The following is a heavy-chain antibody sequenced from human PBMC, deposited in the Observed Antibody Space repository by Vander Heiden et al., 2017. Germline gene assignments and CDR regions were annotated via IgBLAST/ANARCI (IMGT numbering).Heavy chain of an antibody. V-gene: IGHV3-9*01. J-gene: IGHJ4*02. CDR3: AKARGYSSSWSPYFDY. D-gene: IGHD6-13*01. CDR2: ISWNSGSI. CDR1: GFTFDDYG. Sequence: EVQLVESGGGLVQPGRSLRLSCAASGFTFDDYGMHWVRQAPGKGLEWVSGISWNSGSIGYADSVKGRFTISRDNAKNSLYLQMNSLRAEDTALYYCAKARGYSSSWSPYFDYWGQGTLVTVSS.